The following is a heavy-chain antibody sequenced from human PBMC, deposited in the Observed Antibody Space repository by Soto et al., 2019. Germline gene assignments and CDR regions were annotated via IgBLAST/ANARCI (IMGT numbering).Heavy chain of an antibody. CDR2: IYTSGST. CDR3: ARDKDAYCSSTSCYSASMDV. Sequence: SETLSLTCTVSGGSISSYYWSWIRQPAGKGLEWIGRIYTSGSTNYNPSLESRVTMSVDTSKNQFSLKLSSVTAADTAVYYCARDKDAYCSSTSCYSASMDVWGQGTTVTVSS. CDR1: GGSISSYY. J-gene: IGHJ6*02. D-gene: IGHD2-2*01. V-gene: IGHV4-4*07.